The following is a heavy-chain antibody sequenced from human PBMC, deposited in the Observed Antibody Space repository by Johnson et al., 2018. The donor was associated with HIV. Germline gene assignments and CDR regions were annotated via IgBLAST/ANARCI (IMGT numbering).Heavy chain of an antibody. Sequence: VQLVESGGGVVQPGRSRRLSCAASGFIFSSYGMHWVRQAPGKGLEWVANIKQDGSEKYYVDSVKGRFTISRDNAKNSLYLQMNSLRAEDTAVYYCARGTLAAFDIWGQGTIVTVSS. CDR1: GFIFSSYG. CDR2: IKQDGSEK. J-gene: IGHJ3*02. D-gene: IGHD2-2*01. CDR3: ARGTLAAFDI. V-gene: IGHV3-7*01.